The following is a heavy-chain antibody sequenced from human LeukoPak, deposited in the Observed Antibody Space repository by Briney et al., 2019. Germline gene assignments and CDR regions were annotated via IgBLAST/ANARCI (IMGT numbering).Heavy chain of an antibody. CDR3: ARDSGAIAAAGTGSY. D-gene: IGHD6-13*01. V-gene: IGHV3-7*01. CDR1: GFTFSSYW. CDR2: IKQDGSEK. J-gene: IGHJ4*02. Sequence: PGGSLRLSCAASGFTFSSYWMSWVRQAPGEGLEWVANIKQDGSEKYYVDSVKGRFTISRDNAKNSLYLQMNSLRAEDTAVYYCARDSGAIAAAGTGSYWGQGTLVTVSS.